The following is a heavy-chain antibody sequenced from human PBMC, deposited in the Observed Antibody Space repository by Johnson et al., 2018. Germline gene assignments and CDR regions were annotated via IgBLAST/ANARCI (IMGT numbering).Heavy chain of an antibody. CDR1: GGSVSGSSYY. Sequence: QVQLQESSPGLVKPSETLSLTCTVSGGSVSGSSYYWGWIRQPPGKGLEWIGSIYYSGSTYYNPSLKSRVTISLETSKNQFSLKLSSVTAADTAVYYCAGGFIAIVSGEYFQGWGQGTLVTVSS. J-gene: IGHJ1*01. CDR3: AGGFIAIVSGEYFQG. V-gene: IGHV4-39*07. CDR2: IYYSGST. D-gene: IGHD3-16*02.